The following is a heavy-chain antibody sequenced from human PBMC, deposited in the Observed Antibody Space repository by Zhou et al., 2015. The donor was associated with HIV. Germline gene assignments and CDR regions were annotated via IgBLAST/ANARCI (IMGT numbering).Heavy chain of an antibody. CDR3: ARDRGGATRPGWRYFDL. J-gene: IGHJ2*01. V-gene: IGHV1-2*06. CDR2: LHPNSGVT. CDR1: SSHN. Sequence: SSHNIHWVRQAPGQGLEWLGRLHPNSGVTTYAKNFQGRVTLTTDTSISTAYMELNSLRSDDTAVYYCARDRGGATRPGWRYFDLWGRGTLVTVSS. D-gene: IGHD6-6*01.